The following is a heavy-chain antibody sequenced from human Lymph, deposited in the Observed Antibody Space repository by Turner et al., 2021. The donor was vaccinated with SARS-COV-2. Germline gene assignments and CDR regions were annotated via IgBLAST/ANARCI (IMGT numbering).Heavy chain of an antibody. Sequence: EVQLFESGGGLVQPGGSLSLSCAASGFTFSSYAMSWVRQAPGKGLEWVAAIRGSGGSTYYADSVKGRFTISRDNSKNTLYLKMNSLRAEDTAVYYCAKEGDTAMVNFDYWGQGTLVTVSS. J-gene: IGHJ4*02. CDR2: IRGSGGST. CDR3: AKEGDTAMVNFDY. V-gene: IGHV3-23*01. CDR1: GFTFSSYA. D-gene: IGHD5-18*01.